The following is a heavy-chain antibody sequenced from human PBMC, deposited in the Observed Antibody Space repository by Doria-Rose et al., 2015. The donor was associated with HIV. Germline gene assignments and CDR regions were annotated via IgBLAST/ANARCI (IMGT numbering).Heavy chain of an antibody. CDR2: IYNNGKT. Sequence: QVQLQESGPGRVKPSETLSLTCNVSGGSVSGYYCSWIRQPPGKGLEWIGYIYNNGKTNYNPSLKDRVTILVDTSKNQFSLKLNSVTAADTAVYFCARAKFSTPFDHWGQGTLATVSS. CDR1: GGSVSGYY. D-gene: IGHD3-16*01. V-gene: IGHV4-59*02. CDR3: ARAKFSTPFDH. J-gene: IGHJ1*01.